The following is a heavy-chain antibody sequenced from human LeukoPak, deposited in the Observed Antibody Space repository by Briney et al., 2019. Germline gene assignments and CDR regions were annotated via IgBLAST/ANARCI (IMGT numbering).Heavy chain of an antibody. V-gene: IGHV1-69*01. D-gene: IGHD5-18*01. CDR3: ARDEDTAMALDHKYYYYGMDV. J-gene: IGHJ6*02. CDR1: GGTFSSYA. Sequence: SVKVSCKASGGTFSSYAISWVRQAPGQGLEWMGGIIPIFGTANYAQKFQGRVTITADESTSTAYMELSSLRSEDTAVYYCARDEDTAMALDHKYYYYGMDVWGQRTTVTVSS. CDR2: IIPIFGTA.